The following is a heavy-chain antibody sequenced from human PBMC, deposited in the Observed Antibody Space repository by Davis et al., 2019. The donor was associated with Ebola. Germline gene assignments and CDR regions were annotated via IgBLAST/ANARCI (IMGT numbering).Heavy chain of an antibody. Sequence: GGSLRLSCAASGFTFSSYAMHWVRQAPGKGLEYVSAISSNGGSTYYANSVKGRFTISRDNSKNTLYLQMGSLRAEDMAVYYCAREEWYYDFWSGYPHGYGMDVWGQGTTVTVSS. D-gene: IGHD3-3*01. CDR2: ISSNGGST. J-gene: IGHJ6*02. V-gene: IGHV3-64*01. CDR3: AREEWYYDFWSGYPHGYGMDV. CDR1: GFTFSSYA.